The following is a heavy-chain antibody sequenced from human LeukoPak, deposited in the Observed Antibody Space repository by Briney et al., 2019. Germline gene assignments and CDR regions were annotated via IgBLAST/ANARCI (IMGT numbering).Heavy chain of an antibody. CDR1: GFTFSSYA. CDR2: IGCSDGST. D-gene: IGHD3-22*01. CDR3: AKVAESSGYSFDC. Sequence: GGSLRLSCAASGFTFSSYAMSWVRQAPGKGLEWVSTIGCSDGSTFYADSVKGRFTISRDNSKNTLYLQMNSLRAEDTAVYYCAKVAESSGYSFDCWGQGTLVTVSS. V-gene: IGHV3-23*01. J-gene: IGHJ4*02.